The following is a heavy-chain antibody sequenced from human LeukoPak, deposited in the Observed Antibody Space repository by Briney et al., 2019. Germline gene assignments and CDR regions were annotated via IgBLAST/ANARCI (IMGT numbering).Heavy chain of an antibody. Sequence: GGSLRLSCSASGFTFSSYTMHWVRQAPGKGLEYVAGIATNGGSTFYADSVKDRFTISRDNSKSTMDLQMNSLRAEDTAVYYCASDSYSPEYFQHWGQGTLVTVSS. CDR1: GFTFSSYT. CDR3: ASDSYSPEYFQH. D-gene: IGHD2-15*01. CDR2: IATNGGST. V-gene: IGHV3-64*04. J-gene: IGHJ1*01.